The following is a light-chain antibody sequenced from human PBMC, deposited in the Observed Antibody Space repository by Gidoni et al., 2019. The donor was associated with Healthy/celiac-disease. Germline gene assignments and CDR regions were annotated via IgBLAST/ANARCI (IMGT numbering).Light chain of an antibody. CDR1: SVSIASTY. V-gene: IGLV6-57*02. CDR2: EDN. J-gene: IGLJ2*01. Sequence: NFMLTQPHSVSESPGKTVTISCTGSSVSIASTYVQWYQQRPGSAPTTVIYEDNQRPSGVPDRFSGSIDSSSNSASLTISGLKTEDEADYYCQSYDSSNHVVFGGGTKLTVL. CDR3: QSYDSSNHVV.